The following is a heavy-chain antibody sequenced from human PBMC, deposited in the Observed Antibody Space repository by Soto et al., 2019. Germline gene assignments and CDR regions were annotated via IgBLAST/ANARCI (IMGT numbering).Heavy chain of an antibody. V-gene: IGHV2-5*01. CDR1: GFSLSTTGVG. D-gene: IGHD3-16*01. CDR3: AHRGGATVGLYYFDY. J-gene: IGHJ4*01. Sequence: GPTLVNPTQTLTLTCTFSGFSLSTTGVGVSWIRQPPGKALEWLALIYWHDDKRYSLSLKSRLTITKDTSKNRVVPTMTNVDPVDTATYYCAHRGGATVGLYYFDYWGQGALVTVSS. CDR2: IYWHDDK.